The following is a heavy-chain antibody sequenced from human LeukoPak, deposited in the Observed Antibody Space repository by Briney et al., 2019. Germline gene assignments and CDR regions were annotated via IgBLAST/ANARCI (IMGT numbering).Heavy chain of an antibody. D-gene: IGHD6-19*01. CDR3: ARYSSGWSLDY. CDR2: IWYDGSNK. J-gene: IGHJ4*02. Sequence: GRSLRLSCAVSGFTFNSYGMHGVRQAPGKGLEWVAVIWYDGSNKYYADSVKGRFTISRDNFKNTLYLQMNSLRAEDTAVYYCARYSSGWSLDYWGQGTLVTVSS. CDR1: GFTFNSYG. V-gene: IGHV3-33*01.